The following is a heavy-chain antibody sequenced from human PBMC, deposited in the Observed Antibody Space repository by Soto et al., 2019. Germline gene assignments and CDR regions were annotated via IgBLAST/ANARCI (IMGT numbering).Heavy chain of an antibody. CDR1: GGSISSGGYS. J-gene: IGHJ4*02. Sequence: SETLSLTCAVSGGSISSGGYSWSWIRQPPGKGLEWIGYIYHSGSTYYNPSLKSRVTISVDRSKNQFSLKLSSVTAADTAVYYCARGTDGLDYWGQGTLFTVSS. V-gene: IGHV4-30-2*01. D-gene: IGHD3-16*01. CDR2: IYHSGST. CDR3: ARGTDGLDY.